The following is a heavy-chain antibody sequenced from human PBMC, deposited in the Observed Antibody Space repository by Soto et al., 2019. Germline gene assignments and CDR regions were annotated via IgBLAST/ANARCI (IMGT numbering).Heavy chain of an antibody. Sequence: ASVKVSCKASGGTFSSDAISWVRQAPGQGLEWMGGIIPIFGTANYAQKFQGRVTITADESTSTAYMELSSLRSEDTAVYYCARTSHYSSSSNYFDYWGQGTLVTVSS. D-gene: IGHD6-6*01. CDR1: GGTFSSDA. CDR3: ARTSHYSSSSNYFDY. J-gene: IGHJ4*02. V-gene: IGHV1-69*13. CDR2: IIPIFGTA.